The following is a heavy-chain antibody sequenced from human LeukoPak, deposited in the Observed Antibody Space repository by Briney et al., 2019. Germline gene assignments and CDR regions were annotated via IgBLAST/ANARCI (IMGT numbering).Heavy chain of an antibody. D-gene: IGHD1-26*01. V-gene: IGHV4-34*01. Sequence: SETLSLTCAVYGGSFSGYYWSWIRQPPGKGPEWIGEINHSGSTNYNPSLKSRVTISVDTSKNQFSLKLSSVTAADTAVYYCARDPPVGARPLDYWGQGTLVTVSS. CDR2: INHSGST. CDR3: ARDPPVGARPLDY. J-gene: IGHJ4*02. CDR1: GGSFSGYY.